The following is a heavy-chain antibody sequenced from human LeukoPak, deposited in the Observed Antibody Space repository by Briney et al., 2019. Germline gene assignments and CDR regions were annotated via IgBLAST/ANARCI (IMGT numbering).Heavy chain of an antibody. V-gene: IGHV4-30-2*01. CDR3: ARGPDDSSGFFDY. CDR2: IYHSGST. J-gene: IGHJ4*02. Sequence: MPSETLSLTCAVSGGSISSGGYSWSWIRQPPGKGLEWIGYIYHSGSTYYNPSLKSRVTISVDRSKNQFSLKLSSVTAADTAVYYCARGPDDSSGFFDYWGQGTLVTVSS. CDR1: GGSISSGGYS. D-gene: IGHD3-22*01.